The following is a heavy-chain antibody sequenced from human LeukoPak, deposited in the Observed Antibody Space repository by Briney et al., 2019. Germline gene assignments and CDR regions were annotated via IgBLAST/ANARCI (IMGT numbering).Heavy chain of an antibody. J-gene: IGHJ4*02. CDR2: IHTSGST. V-gene: IGHV4-4*07. Sequence: SETLSLTCTVSGVSISSYYWSWIRQPAGKGLEWIGRIHTSGSTKYNPSLKSRVTMSVDTSKNQFSLKLSSVTAADTAVYYCARDAYYYGSGSYFFDYWGQGTLVTVSS. D-gene: IGHD3-10*01. CDR3: ARDAYYYGSGSYFFDY. CDR1: GVSISSYY.